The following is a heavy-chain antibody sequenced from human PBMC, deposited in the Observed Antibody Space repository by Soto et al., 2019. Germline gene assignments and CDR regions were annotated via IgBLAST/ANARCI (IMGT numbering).Heavy chain of an antibody. CDR1: GFTFSNYW. V-gene: IGHV3-74*01. Sequence: EVQLVESGGGLVQPGGSLRLSCAASGFTFSNYWIHWVRQAPGKGLVWVSRIKGDGSRIDYADSVKGRFTISRDNAEKTGDVQNNRLGEGDPAVYLLSKGLPGFQRKGVRGQGTTVTVSS. J-gene: IGHJ6*02. CDR2: IKGDGSRI. CDR3: SKGLPGFQRKGV. D-gene: IGHD2-15*01.